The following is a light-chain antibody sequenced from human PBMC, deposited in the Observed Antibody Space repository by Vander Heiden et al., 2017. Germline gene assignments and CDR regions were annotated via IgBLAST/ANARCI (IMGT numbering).Light chain of an antibody. CDR3: MVWHNSAVV. V-gene: IGLV5-45*03. CDR2: YKSDSDK. J-gene: IGLJ2*01. CDR1: SGVDVGASR. Sequence: QAVLTQPSSLSASPGASASLPCILRSGVDVGASRIYWYQQKPGRPPRYLLRYKSDSDKQQGSGVPSRFSGTKDASANAGILLISGLQSDDEADYYCMVWHNSAVVFGGGTKLTVL.